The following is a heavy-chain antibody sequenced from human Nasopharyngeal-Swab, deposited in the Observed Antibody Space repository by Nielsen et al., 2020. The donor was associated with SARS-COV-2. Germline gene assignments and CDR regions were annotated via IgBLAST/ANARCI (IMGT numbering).Heavy chain of an antibody. CDR1: GGPVSSNDW. D-gene: IGHD2-2*01. V-gene: IGHV4-4*02. Sequence: SATLSLTRAVSGGPVSSNDWLTWVRQSPGKGLEWIGEVSHSGSINYNPSLKSRVTLSMDKSKRQFSLRLTSVSAADTAVYFCARGDLVVVPSPILGLGPFFYYFYLDVWGKGTTVIVSS. CDR2: VSHSGSI. CDR3: ARGDLVVVPSPILGLGPFFYYFYLDV. J-gene: IGHJ6*03.